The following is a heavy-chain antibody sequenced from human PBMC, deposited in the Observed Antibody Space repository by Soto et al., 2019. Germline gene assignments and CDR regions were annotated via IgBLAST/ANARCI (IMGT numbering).Heavy chain of an antibody. J-gene: IGHJ4*02. V-gene: IGHV3-23*01. CDR3: AKDPCSSWYCKYFEY. CDR2: ISAHDGST. Sequence: EVQLLESGGGLVQAGESLRLSCVGSGFSFRTYAMNWVRHSPRKGLEWVSGISAHDGSTLYADSLRGRFTISRDNSKNTLDLQMNSLRAEDTAVYYCAKDPCSSWYCKYFEYWGQGTQVTVSS. D-gene: IGHD6-13*01. CDR1: GFSFRTYA.